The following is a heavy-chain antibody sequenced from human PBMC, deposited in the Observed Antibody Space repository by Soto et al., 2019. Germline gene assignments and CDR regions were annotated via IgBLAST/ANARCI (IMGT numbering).Heavy chain of an antibody. CDR2: ISGGGNPT. Sequence: EVQLLESGGGLVQPGGSLRLSCAASGFTFSRFGMSWVRQAPGKGLEWVSGISGGGNPTYYSDSVKGRITISRDSAKNTLYLQMNSLRTEDTAVYYCAKDITYDSSAYDSWGQGTLVTVSS. D-gene: IGHD3-22*01. V-gene: IGHV3-23*01. CDR1: GFTFSRFG. CDR3: AKDITYDSSAYDS. J-gene: IGHJ4*02.